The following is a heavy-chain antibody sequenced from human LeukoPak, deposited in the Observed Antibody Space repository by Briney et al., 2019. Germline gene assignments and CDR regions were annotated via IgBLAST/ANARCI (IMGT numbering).Heavy chain of an antibody. CDR3: ARLLLDFSNDDCTFGGPHLPG. Sequence: SETLSLTCTVSGGSISNSYWTWVRQPPGKTLEWIGYVSSSGITNRNPSLKSRPSFSLDSSRSLISLTLTSVPPADTAVYFGARLLLDFSNDDCTFGGPHLPGWGQGILVTNSP. D-gene: IGHD2-8*01. V-gene: IGHV4-59*01. CDR1: GGSISNSY. CDR2: VSSSGIT. J-gene: IGHJ4*02.